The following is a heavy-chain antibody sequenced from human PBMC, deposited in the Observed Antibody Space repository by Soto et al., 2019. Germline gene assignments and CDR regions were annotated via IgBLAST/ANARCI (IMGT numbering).Heavy chain of an antibody. CDR2: ISGYNANT. D-gene: IGHD3-22*01. J-gene: IGHJ4*02. CDR1: GYTFTIYG. Sequence: QVQLVQSGAEVKKPGASVKVSCKASGYTFTIYGISWVRQAPGQGLEWMGWISGYNANTAYAQNLQDRVTLTTDASTSSVYMELRSLRSDDTAVYYCARVDYYDSSGYYGYWGQGTLITVSS. V-gene: IGHV1-18*04. CDR3: ARVDYYDSSGYYGY.